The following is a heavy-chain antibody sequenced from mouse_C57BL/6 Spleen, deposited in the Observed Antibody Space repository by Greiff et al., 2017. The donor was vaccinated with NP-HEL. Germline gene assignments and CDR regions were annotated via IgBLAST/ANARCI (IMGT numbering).Heavy chain of an antibody. CDR1: GFSLTSYG. CDR2: IWSGGST. J-gene: IGHJ4*01. CDR3: ARNSGAYYSNPWAMDY. Sequence: QVQLQQSGPGLVQPSQSLSITCTVSGFSLTSYGVHWVRQSPGKGLEWLGVIWSGGSTDYNAAFISRLSISKDNSKSQVFFKMNSLQADDTAIYYCARNSGAYYSNPWAMDYWAQGTSVTVSS. D-gene: IGHD2-5*01. V-gene: IGHV2-2*01.